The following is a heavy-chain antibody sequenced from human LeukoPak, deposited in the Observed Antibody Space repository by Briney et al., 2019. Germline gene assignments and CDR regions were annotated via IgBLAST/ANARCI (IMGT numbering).Heavy chain of an antibody. CDR1: GFSFDDYG. J-gene: IGHJ4*02. V-gene: IGHV3-20*04. CDR3: ARDVSSNWYSFNI. Sequence: GGSLRLSCKDSGFSFDDYGMSWVRQVPGKGLEWVCGINWDGGNTHCVDSVKGRFSVSRDNAENSLFLQMSSLRAEDTALYYCARDVSSNWYSFNIWGQGTQVTVTS. CDR2: INWDGGNT. D-gene: IGHD6-13*01.